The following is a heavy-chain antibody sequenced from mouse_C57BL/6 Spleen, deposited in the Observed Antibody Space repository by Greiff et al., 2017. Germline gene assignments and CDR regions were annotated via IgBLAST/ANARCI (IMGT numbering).Heavy chain of an antibody. CDR2: ISSGGSYT. CDR1: GFTFSSYG. Sequence: EVNVVESGGDLVKPGGSLKLSCAASGFTFSSYGMSWVRQTPDKRLEWVATISSGGSYTYYPDSVKGRYTISRDNAKNTLYLQMGSLKSEDTAMYYCASLTTDWFAYWGQGTLVTVSA. CDR3: ASLTTDWFAY. J-gene: IGHJ3*01. V-gene: IGHV5-6*01. D-gene: IGHD2-1*01.